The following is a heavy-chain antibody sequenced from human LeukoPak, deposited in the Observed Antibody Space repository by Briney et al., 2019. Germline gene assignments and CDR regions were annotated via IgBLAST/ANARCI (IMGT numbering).Heavy chain of an antibody. CDR3: AITGYSSGWNSRGAFDI. CDR1: GFTFSDYY. CDR2: ISSSGSTI. D-gene: IGHD6-19*01. J-gene: IGHJ3*02. V-gene: IGHV3-11*04. Sequence: PGGSLRLSCAASGFTFSDYYMSWIRQAPGKGLEWVPYISSSGSTIYYADSVKGRFTISRDNAKNSLYLQMNSLRAEDTAVYYCAITGYSSGWNSRGAFDIWGQGTMVTVSS.